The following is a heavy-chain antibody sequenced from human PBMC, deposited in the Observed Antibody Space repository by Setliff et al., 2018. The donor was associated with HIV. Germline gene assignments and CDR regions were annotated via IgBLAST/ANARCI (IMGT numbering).Heavy chain of an antibody. D-gene: IGHD6-19*01. CDR3: AREAHSSGWYKQVR. CDR1: GYSISSGYY. Sequence: LSLTCTVSGYSISSGYYWGWIRQPPGKGLEWIGSIYHSGSTYYNPSLKSRVTISVDTSKNQFSLKLSSVTAADTAVYYCAREAHSSGWYKQVRWGQGTLVTVSS. V-gene: IGHV4-38-2*02. CDR2: IYHSGST. J-gene: IGHJ4*02.